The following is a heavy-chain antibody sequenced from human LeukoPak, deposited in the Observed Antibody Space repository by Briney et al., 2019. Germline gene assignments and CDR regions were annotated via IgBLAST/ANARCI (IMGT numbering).Heavy chain of an antibody. CDR1: GGSISSSSYY. J-gene: IGHJ4*02. D-gene: IGHD6-13*01. Sequence: PSETLSLTCTVSGGSISSSSYYWGWIRQPPGKGLEWIGSIYYSGSTYYNPSLKSRVTISVDTSKNQFSLKLSSVTAADTAVYYCARTLDGGIAAAMVVGGSGWYFDYWGQGTLVTVSS. V-gene: IGHV4-39*07. CDR3: ARTLDGGIAAAMVVGGSGWYFDY. CDR2: IYYSGST.